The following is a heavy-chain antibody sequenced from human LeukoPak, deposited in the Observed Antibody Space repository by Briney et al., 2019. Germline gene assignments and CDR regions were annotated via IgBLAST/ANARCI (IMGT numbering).Heavy chain of an antibody. CDR2: IYYSGST. V-gene: IGHV4-61*01. J-gene: IGHJ4*02. Sequence: SETLSLTCTVSGGSVSSGSYYWSWIRQPPGKGLEWIGYIYYSGSTNYNPSLKSRVTISVDTSKSQFSLKLSSVTAADTAVYYCAGDIREEVGLGYFDYWGQGTLVTVSS. CDR3: AGDIREEVGLGYFDY. D-gene: IGHD3-3*02. CDR1: GGSVSSGSYY.